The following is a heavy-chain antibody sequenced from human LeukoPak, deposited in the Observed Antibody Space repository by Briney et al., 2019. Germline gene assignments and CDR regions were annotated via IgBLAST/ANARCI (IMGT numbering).Heavy chain of an antibody. CDR2: ISWNSGNI. CDR3: AKGPDLSVTTYYFDY. J-gene: IGHJ4*02. CDR1: GFTFDDYA. Sequence: GGSLRLSCAASGFTFDDYAMHLVRQGPGKGLEWVSGISWNSGNIGYADSVKGRFTISRDNAKNSLYLQMNSLRAEDTALYYCAKGPDLSVTTYYFDYWGQGTLVSVSS. V-gene: IGHV3-9*01. D-gene: IGHD4-17*01.